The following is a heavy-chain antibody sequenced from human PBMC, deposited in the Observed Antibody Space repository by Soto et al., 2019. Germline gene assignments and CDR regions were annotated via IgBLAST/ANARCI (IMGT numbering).Heavy chain of an antibody. Sequence: HPGGSLRLSCAASGFTSNKYWMHWVRKAPGRGLVWVSRIDSDGSFTSYADSVKGRFTISRDNAKNTLYLQTNSLRAEDTAVYYCAKDSPSKYYDFWSGIDYWGQGTLVTVPQ. J-gene: IGHJ4*02. D-gene: IGHD3-3*01. CDR3: AKDSPSKYYDFWSGIDY. V-gene: IGHV3-74*01. CDR2: IDSDGSFT. CDR1: GFTSNKYW.